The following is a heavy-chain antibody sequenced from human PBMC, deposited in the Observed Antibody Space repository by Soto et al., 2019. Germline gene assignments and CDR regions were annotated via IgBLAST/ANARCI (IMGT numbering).Heavy chain of an antibody. CDR1: GDSISRGAYY. V-gene: IGHV4-31*03. CDR2: ISNSGST. CDR3: ARRIVATETFDY. Sequence: SETLSLTCTVSGDSISRGAYYWTWIRQHPVKGLEWIGYISNSGSTYYNPSLKSRLTISLDSSENQFSLRLTSVTAADTAVYYCARRIVATETFDYWGQGTLVTVS. J-gene: IGHJ4*02. D-gene: IGHD5-12*01.